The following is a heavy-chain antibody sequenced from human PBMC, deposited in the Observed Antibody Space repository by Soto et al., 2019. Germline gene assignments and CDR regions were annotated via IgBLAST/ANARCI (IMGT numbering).Heavy chain of an antibody. J-gene: IGHJ4*02. CDR1: GYTLTELS. D-gene: IGHD6-19*01. V-gene: IGHV1-24*01. CDR2: FDPEDGET. CDR3: ATGGSGWYLTDY. Sequence: ASVKVSCKVSGYTLTELSMHWVRQAPGKGLEWMGGFDPEDGETICAQKFQGRVTMTEDTSTDTAYMELSSLRSEDTAVYYCATGGSGWYLTDYWGQGTLVTVSS.